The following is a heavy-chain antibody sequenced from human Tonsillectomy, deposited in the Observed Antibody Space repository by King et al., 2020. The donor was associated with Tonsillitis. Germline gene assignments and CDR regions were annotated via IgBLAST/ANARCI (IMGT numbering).Heavy chain of an antibody. Sequence: VQLVESGGGLVQPGGSLRLSCAVSGFTFSRYWMSWVRQAPGKGLEWVANLKEDGSDKHYVDFVKGRFTISRDNAKNALFLQMNSLRAEDTAVYYGATEGGRSGSGYWGQGTLVTVSS. J-gene: IGHJ4*02. CDR2: LKEDGSDK. V-gene: IGHV3-7*01. D-gene: IGHD3-10*01. CDR1: GFTFSRYW. CDR3: ATEGGRSGSGY.